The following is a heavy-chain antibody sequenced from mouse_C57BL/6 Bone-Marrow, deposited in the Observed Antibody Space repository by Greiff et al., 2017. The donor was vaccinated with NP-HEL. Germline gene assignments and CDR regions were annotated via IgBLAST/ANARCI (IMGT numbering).Heavy chain of an antibody. CDR1: GYTFTSYW. J-gene: IGHJ1*03. CDR2: IDPNSGGT. V-gene: IGHV1-72*01. CDR3: ATYYYGSSYGYFDV. Sequence: QQSCKASGYTFTSYWMHWVKQRPGRGLEWIGRIDPNSGGTKYNEKFKSKATLTVDKPSSTAYMQLSSLTSEDSAVYYCATYYYGSSYGYFDVWGTGTTVTVSS. D-gene: IGHD1-1*01.